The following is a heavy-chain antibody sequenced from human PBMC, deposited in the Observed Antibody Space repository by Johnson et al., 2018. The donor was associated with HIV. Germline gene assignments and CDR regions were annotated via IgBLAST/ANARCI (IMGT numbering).Heavy chain of an antibody. CDR2: IRYDGNSK. J-gene: IGHJ3*01. D-gene: IGHD2-2*01. V-gene: IGHV3-30*02. CDR1: GFTFDDYG. CDR3: AKVGSSSCYARTRLCAFDV. Sequence: QVQLVESGGGVVQPGRSLRLSCAASGFTFDDYGMHWVRQAPGKGLEWVAFIRYDGNSKYYADSKQGRFAISRDNSKNTMYLQMNNLRADDTAVYYCAKVGSSSCYARTRLCAFDVWGQGTMVTVSS.